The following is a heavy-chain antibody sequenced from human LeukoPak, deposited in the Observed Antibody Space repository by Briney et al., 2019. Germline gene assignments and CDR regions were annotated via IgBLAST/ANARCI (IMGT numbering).Heavy chain of an antibody. CDR2: IYYSGST. V-gene: IGHV4-59*12. CDR3: ARGTLRFLEWLSRDYNWFDP. CDR1: GGSISSYY. Sequence: SETLSLTCTVSGGSISSYYWSWIRQPPGKGLEWIGYIYYSGSTNYNPSLKSRVTISVDTSKNQFSLKLSSVTAADTAVYYCARGTLRFLEWLSRDYNWFDPWGQGTLVTVSS. J-gene: IGHJ5*02. D-gene: IGHD3-3*01.